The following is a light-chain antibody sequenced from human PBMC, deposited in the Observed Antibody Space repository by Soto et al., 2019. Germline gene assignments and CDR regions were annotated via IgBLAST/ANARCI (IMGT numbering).Light chain of an antibody. CDR2: AAS. CDR1: QGISSY. Sequence: DMQLTQSASCLSAAVGGRLTITCRASQGISSYLACYQQKPERAPKLLIYAASTLQSGVPSRFSGSGSGTEFTLTISSLQPEDFATYYCQQLNSYPITFGHGTRLEIK. CDR3: QQLNSYPIT. V-gene: IGKV1-9*01. J-gene: IGKJ5*01.